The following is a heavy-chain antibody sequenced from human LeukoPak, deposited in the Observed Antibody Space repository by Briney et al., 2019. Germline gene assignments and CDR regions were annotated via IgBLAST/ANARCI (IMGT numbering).Heavy chain of an antibody. CDR1: GGTFSSYA. J-gene: IGHJ4*02. Sequence: GASVKVSCKASGGTFSSYAISWVRQAPGQGLEWMGGIIPIFGTANYAQKFQGRVTITADESTSTAHMELSSLRSEDTAVYYCARTAGRTFDYWGQGTLVTVSS. CDR2: IIPIFGTA. V-gene: IGHV1-69*01. CDR3: ARTAGRTFDY. D-gene: IGHD6-6*01.